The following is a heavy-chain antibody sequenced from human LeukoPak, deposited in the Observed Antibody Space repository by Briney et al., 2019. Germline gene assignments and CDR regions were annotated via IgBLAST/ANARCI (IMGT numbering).Heavy chain of an antibody. CDR1: GGTFISYA. CDR3: ARLGYSYGPHAFDI. Sequence: ASVKVSCKASGGTFISYAISWVRQAPGQGLEWMGGIIPIFGTANYAQKFQGRVTITADESTSTAYMELSSLRSEDTAVYHCARLGYSYGPHAFDIWGQGTMVTVSS. V-gene: IGHV1-69*13. D-gene: IGHD5-18*01. CDR2: IIPIFGTA. J-gene: IGHJ3*02.